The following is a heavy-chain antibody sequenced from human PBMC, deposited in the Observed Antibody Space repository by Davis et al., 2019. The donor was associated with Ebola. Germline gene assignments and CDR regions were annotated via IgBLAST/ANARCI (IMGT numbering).Heavy chain of an antibody. CDR2: INGRADST. J-gene: IGHJ4*02. D-gene: IGHD3-10*01. V-gene: IGHV3-23*01. CDR3: VKESCPNSGPYCTYFDV. Sequence: GESLKISCEASGFDFASHDMNWVRQAPGKGLEWVSNINGRADSTSYSASVRGRFTVSRDNSKNTLYLQMNSLRVEDTAVYFCVKESCPNSGPYCTYFDVWGQGTQVTVSS. CDR1: GFDFASHD.